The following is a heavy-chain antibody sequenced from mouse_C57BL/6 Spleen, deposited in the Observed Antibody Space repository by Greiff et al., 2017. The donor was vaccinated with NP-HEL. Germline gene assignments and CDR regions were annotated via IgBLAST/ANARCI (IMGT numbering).Heavy chain of an antibody. CDR1: GYTFTSYW. V-gene: IGHV1-69*01. CDR2: IDPSDSYT. Sequence: QVQLQQPGAELVMPGASVKLSCKASGYTFTSYWMHWVKQRPGQGLEWIGEIDPSDSYTNYNQKFKGKSTLTVDKYSSTAYMQLSSLTSEDSAGYYCARGKRGVFAYWGQGTLVTVSA. CDR3: ARGKRGVFAY. J-gene: IGHJ3*01.